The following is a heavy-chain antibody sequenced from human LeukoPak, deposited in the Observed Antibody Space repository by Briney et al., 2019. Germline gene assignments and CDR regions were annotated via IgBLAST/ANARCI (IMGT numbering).Heavy chain of an antibody. CDR3: ARGRTEATDIVVVPAAISFGRVHNWFDP. D-gene: IGHD2-2*02. CDR1: GGSISSYY. V-gene: IGHV4-59*12. J-gene: IGHJ5*02. CDR2: IYYSGST. Sequence: PSETLSLTCTVSGGSISSYYWSWIRQPPGKGLEWIGYIYYSGSTNYNPSLKSRVTISVDTSKNQFSLKLSSVTAADTAVYYCARGRTEATDIVVVPAAISFGRVHNWFDPWGQGTLVTVSS.